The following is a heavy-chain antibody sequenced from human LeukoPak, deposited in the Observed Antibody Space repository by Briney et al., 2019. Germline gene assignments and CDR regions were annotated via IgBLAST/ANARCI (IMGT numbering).Heavy chain of an antibody. J-gene: IGHJ6*02. CDR2: INPNSGGT. D-gene: IGHD3-10*01. CDR3: ARESMVREIYYYGMDV. CDR1: GYTFTGYY. V-gene: IGHV1-2*02. Sequence: ASVKVSCKASGYTFTGYYMHWVRQAPGQGLEWMGWINPNSGGTNYAQKFQGRVTMTRDTSISTAYMEPSRLRSDDTAVYYCARESMVREIYYYGMDVWGQGTTVTVSS.